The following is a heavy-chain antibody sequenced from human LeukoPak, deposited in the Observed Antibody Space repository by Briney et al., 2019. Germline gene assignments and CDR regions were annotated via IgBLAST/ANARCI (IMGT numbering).Heavy chain of an antibody. D-gene: IGHD6-19*01. Sequence: ASVKVSCKASGYTFTGYYMHWVRQAPGQGLEWMGWINHNSGGTNYAQKFQGRVTMTRDTSISTAYMELSRLRSDDTAVYYYASSIAVAAPTDYWGQGTLVTVSS. J-gene: IGHJ4*02. CDR1: GYTFTGYY. CDR2: INHNSGGT. CDR3: ASSIAVAAPTDY. V-gene: IGHV1-2*02.